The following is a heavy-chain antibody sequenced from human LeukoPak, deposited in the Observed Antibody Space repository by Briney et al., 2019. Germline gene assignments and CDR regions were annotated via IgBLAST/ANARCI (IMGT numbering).Heavy chain of an antibody. CDR2: LWYDGSNK. CDR3: ARDYYYDSSGYLDY. Sequence: PGGSLRLSCAASGFTFSSYGMHWVRQAPGKGLEWVAVLWYDGSNKYYADSVKGRFTISRDNSKNTLYLQMNSLRAEDTAVYYCARDYYYDSSGYLDYWGQGTLVTVSS. V-gene: IGHV3-33*01. J-gene: IGHJ4*02. CDR1: GFTFSSYG. D-gene: IGHD3-22*01.